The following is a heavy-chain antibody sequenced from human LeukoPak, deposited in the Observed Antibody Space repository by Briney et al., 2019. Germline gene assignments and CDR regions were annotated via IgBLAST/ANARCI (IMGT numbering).Heavy chain of an antibody. D-gene: IGHD6-13*01. CDR2: ISSSSTI. J-gene: IGHJ6*02. V-gene: IGHV3-48*01. CDR1: GFTFSSYS. Sequence: GGSLRLSCAASGFTFSSYSMNWVRQAPGKGLEWVSYISSSSTIYYADSVKGRFTISRDNAKNSLYLQMNSLRAGDTAVYYCTRAGARAAAGTQPLDYYYYGMDVWGQGTTVTVSS. CDR3: TRAGARAAAGTQPLDYYYYGMDV.